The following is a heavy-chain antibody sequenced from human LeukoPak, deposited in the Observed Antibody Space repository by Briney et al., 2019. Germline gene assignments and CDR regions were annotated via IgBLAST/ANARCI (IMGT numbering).Heavy chain of an antibody. J-gene: IGHJ6*03. CDR1: GYSISSGYY. CDR3: ARGYCSGGSCYSYYYYNYMYV. D-gene: IGHD2-15*01. V-gene: IGHV4-38-2*02. CDR2: IYHSGST. Sequence: SETLSLTCTVSGYSISSGYYWGWIRQPPGKGLEWIGSIYHSGSTYYNPSLKSRVTISVDTSKNQFSLKLSSVTAADKAVYYCARGYCSGGSCYSYYYYNYMYVWGKVTTVTVSS.